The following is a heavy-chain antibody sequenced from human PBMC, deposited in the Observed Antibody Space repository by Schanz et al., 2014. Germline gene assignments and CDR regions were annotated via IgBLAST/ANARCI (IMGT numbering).Heavy chain of an antibody. CDR1: GGSISSGTYY. CDR2: IYTSGST. CDR3: AREPLSGYNWFDP. V-gene: IGHV4-61*02. Sequence: QVQLQESGPGLVKPSQTLSLTCIVSGGSISSGTYYWSWLRQPAGKGLEWIGRIYTSGSTNYNPSLKSRVPKSLHPSKNQFSLKLSSVTAADTAVYYCAREPLSGYNWFDPWGQGSLVTVSS. D-gene: IGHD6-25*01. J-gene: IGHJ5*02.